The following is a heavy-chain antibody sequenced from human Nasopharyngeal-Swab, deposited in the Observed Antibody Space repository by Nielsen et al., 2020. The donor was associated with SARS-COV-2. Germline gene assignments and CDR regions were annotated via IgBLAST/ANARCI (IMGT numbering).Heavy chain of an antibody. D-gene: IGHD2-2*01. V-gene: IGHV1-24*01. CDR3: ATGPVVPAAGNWFDP. J-gene: IGHJ5*02. CDR2: FDPEDGET. Sequence: ASVKVSCKVSGYTLTELSMQWVRQAPGKGLEWMGGFDPEDGETIYAQKFQGRVTMTEDTSTDTAYMELSSLRSEDTAVYYCATGPVVPAAGNWFDPWGQGTLVTVSS. CDR1: GYTLTELS.